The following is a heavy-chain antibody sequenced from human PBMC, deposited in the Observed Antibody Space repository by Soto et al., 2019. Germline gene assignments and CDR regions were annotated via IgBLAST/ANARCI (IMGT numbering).Heavy chain of an antibody. CDR1: GGSISSYY. CDR3: ASSSPHYDFWSGYSFWDAFDI. J-gene: IGHJ3*02. D-gene: IGHD3-3*01. V-gene: IGHV4-59*01. Sequence: PSETLSITCTVSGGSISSYYWSWIRQPPGKGLEWIGYISYSGSTNYNPSLKSRVTISVDTSKNQFSLKLSSVTAADTAVYYCASSSPHYDFWSGYSFWDAFDIWGQGTMVTVSS. CDR2: ISYSGST.